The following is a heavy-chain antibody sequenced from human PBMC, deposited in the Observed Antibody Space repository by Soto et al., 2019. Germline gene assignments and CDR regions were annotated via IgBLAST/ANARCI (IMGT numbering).Heavy chain of an antibody. V-gene: IGHV3-23*01. J-gene: IGHJ6*02. D-gene: IGHD6-19*01. CDR3: AKDREGKQWLVYYYYGMDV. CDR2: ISGSGGST. Sequence: GGSLRLSCAASGFTFSSYAMSWVRQAPGKGLEWVSAISGSGGSTYYADSVKGQFTISRDNSKNTLYLQMNSLRAEDTAVYYCAKDREGKQWLVYYYYGMDVWGQGTTVTVSS. CDR1: GFTFSSYA.